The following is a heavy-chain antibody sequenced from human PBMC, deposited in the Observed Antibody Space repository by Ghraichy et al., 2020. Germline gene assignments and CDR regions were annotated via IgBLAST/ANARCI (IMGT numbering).Heavy chain of an antibody. CDR3: ARAPYDDDGFYDDGFDI. V-gene: IGHV4-30-2*01. D-gene: IGHD3-22*01. CDR1: GGSINSGNYS. Sequence: SDTLSLTCAVSGGSINSGNYSFSWIRQPPGTGLEWIGYIYHSGSTYYNPSLKSRVTISADRSKNQISLKLTSVTAADTAVYYCARAPYDDDGFYDDGFDIWGQGTMITVSS. CDR2: IYHSGST. J-gene: IGHJ3*02.